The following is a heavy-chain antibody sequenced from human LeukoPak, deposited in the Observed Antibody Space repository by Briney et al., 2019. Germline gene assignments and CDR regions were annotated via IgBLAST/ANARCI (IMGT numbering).Heavy chain of an antibody. CDR3: ARERNSPKHDAFDI. V-gene: IGHV3-53*01. J-gene: IGHJ3*02. CDR2: IFSSNNT. D-gene: IGHD2/OR15-2a*01. CDR1: GFTVSSNY. Sequence: GGSLRLSCAASGFTVSSNYMSWVRQAPGKGLEWVSIIFSSNNTYYADSVKGRFTISRDNSKNTLYLQMNSLRAEDTALYYCARERNSPKHDAFDIWGQGTMVTVSS.